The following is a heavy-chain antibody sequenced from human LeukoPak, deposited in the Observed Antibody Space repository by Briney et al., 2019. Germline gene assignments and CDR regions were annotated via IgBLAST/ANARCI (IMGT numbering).Heavy chain of an antibody. D-gene: IGHD3-3*01. V-gene: IGHV4-34*01. J-gene: IGHJ3*02. CDR1: GGSFSGYY. CDR2: INHSGST. Sequence: SETLSLTCAVYGGSFSGYYWSWIRQPPGKWLEWIGEINHSGSTNYNPSLKSRVTISVDTSKNQFSLKLSSVTAADTAVYYCARGAYYDFWSGYGAFDIWRQGTMVTVSS. CDR3: ARGAYYDFWSGYGAFDI.